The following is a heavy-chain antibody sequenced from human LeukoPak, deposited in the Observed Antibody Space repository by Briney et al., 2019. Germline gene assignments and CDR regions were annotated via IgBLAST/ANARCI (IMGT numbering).Heavy chain of an antibody. CDR1: GYSISSGHY. CDR3: ARVGPLALGATNSVYSFDY. J-gene: IGHJ4*02. V-gene: IGHV4-38-2*01. D-gene: IGHD1-26*01. Sequence: SETLSLTCGVYGYSISSGHYWGWIRQSPGKGLEWIGSISHSGGTYYIPSLRSRVTMSLDTSRNQFSLNLSSVTAADTAVYFCARVGPLALGATNSVYSFDYWGQGTLVTVSS. CDR2: ISHSGGT.